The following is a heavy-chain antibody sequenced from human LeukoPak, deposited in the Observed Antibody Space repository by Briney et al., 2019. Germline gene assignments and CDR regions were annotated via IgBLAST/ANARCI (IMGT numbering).Heavy chain of an antibody. D-gene: IGHD3-22*01. CDR2: INPNSGGT. Sequence: ASVKVSCKASGYTFTGYYMHWVRQAPGQGLEWMGWINPNSGGTNYAQKFQGRVTMTRDTSISTAYMELSRLRSDDTAVYYCARDQNYYDSSGYYYVLDYWGQGTLVTVSS. CDR3: ARDQNYYDSSGYYYVLDY. J-gene: IGHJ4*02. CDR1: GYTFTGYY. V-gene: IGHV1-2*02.